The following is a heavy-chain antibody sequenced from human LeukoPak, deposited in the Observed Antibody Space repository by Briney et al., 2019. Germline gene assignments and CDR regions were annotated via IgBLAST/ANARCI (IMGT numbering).Heavy chain of an antibody. CDR2: ITGSSTYT. V-gene: IGHV3-21*01. CDR3: TRDLMDYDVSTGLHHYYMDV. J-gene: IGHJ6*02. Sequence: PGGPLRLSCVGSGFTFSIYNMNWVRQAPGKGLEWVSSITGSSTYTNYADSLKGRFTISRDNAKNTLYLQMNTLRVEDTAVYYCTRDLMDYDVSTGLHHYYMDVWGQGTTVTVSS. D-gene: IGHD3-9*01. CDR1: GFTFSIYN.